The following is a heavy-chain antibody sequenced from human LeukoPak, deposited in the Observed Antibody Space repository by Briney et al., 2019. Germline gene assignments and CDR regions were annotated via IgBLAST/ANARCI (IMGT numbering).Heavy chain of an antibody. V-gene: IGHV3-48*01. CDR2: ISGSSSTI. CDR1: GFTFSSYS. CDR3: ARGSTYYDSSGQVPFDY. J-gene: IGHJ4*02. D-gene: IGHD3-22*01. Sequence: GGSLRLSCAASGFTFSSYSMNWVRQAPGKGLEWGSYISGSSSTIYYADSVKGRFTISRDNGKNTLYPQMNSLRAEDTAVYYCARGSTYYDSSGQVPFDYWGQGTLVTVSS.